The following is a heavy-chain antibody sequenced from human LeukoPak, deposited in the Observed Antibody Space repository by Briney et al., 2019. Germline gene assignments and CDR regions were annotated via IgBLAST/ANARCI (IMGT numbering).Heavy chain of an antibody. CDR1: GFSFSYFA. CDR2: IRGGGET. V-gene: IGHV3-23*01. CDR3: AKDFRAHRGSGGPYVDT. J-gene: IGHJ5*02. Sequence: GGSLRLSCAASGFSFSYFAMSWVRQAPARGPEWVSSIRGGGETFYSDSVKGRFTLSRDDSRNTVYLQMNNLRVEDTAVYYCAKDFRAHRGSGGPYVDTWGQGTLVTVSS. D-gene: IGHD3-10*01.